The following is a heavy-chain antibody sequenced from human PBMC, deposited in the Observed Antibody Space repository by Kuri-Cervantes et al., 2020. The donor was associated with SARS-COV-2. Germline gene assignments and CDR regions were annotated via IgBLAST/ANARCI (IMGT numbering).Heavy chain of an antibody. D-gene: IGHD3-16*01. CDR3: AREITPNYYYYGMDV. J-gene: IGHJ6*02. CDR1: GYTFTSYD. Sequence: SVKVSCKASGYTFTSYDINWVRQAPGQGLEWMGGIIPIFGTANYAQKFQGRVTITADESTSTAYMELSSLRSEDTAVYYCAREITPNYYYYGMDVWGQGTTVTVSS. CDR2: IIPIFGTA. V-gene: IGHV1-69*13.